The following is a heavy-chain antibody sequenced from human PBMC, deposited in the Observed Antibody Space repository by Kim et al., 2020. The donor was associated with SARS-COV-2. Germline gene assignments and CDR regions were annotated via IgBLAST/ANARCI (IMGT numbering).Heavy chain of an antibody. CDR1: GFSLSTSGMC. Sequence: SGPTLVNPTQTLTLTCTFSGFSLSTSGMCVSWIRQPPGKALEWLARIDWDDDKYYSTSLKTRLTISKDTSKNQVVLTMTNMDPVDTATYYCARDYYDILTGYTRFFDYWGQGTLVTVSS. J-gene: IGHJ4*02. D-gene: IGHD3-9*01. V-gene: IGHV2-70*11. CDR2: IDWDDDK. CDR3: ARDYYDILTGYTRFFDY.